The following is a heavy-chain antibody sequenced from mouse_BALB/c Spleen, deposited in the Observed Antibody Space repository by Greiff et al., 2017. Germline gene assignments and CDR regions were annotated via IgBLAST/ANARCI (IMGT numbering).Heavy chain of an antibody. D-gene: IGHD2-4*01. V-gene: IGHV5-17*02. J-gene: IGHJ4*01. Sequence: DVHLVESGGGLVQPGGSRKLSCAASGFTFSSFGMHWVRQAPEKGLEWVAYISSGSSTIYYADTVKGRFTISRDNPKNTLFLQMTSLRSEDTAMYYCARKGGTSMITTGYAMDYWGQGTSVTVSS. CDR3: ARKGGTSMITTGYAMDY. CDR2: ISSGSSTI. CDR1: GFTFSSFG.